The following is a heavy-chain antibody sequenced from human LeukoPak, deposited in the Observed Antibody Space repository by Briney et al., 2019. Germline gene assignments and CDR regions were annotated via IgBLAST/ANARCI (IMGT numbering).Heavy chain of an antibody. CDR1: GGSVTSGNY. Sequence: SETLSLTCTVPGGSVTSGNYWNWIRQPAGKGLEWIGRIYTNGGASYNPSLKSRVTISIDASKNQFSLKLSSVTAADTAVYYCARGPPGYWGQGILVTVSS. V-gene: IGHV4-61*02. CDR2: IYTNGGA. J-gene: IGHJ4*02. CDR3: ARGPPGY.